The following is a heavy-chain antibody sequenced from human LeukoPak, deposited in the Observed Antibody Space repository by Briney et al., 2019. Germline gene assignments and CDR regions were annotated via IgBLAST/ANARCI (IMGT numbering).Heavy chain of an antibody. Sequence: GGSLRLSCAASGFTFSSYAMSWVRQAPGKGLEWVSAISGSGGSTYYADSVKGRFTISRDNSKNTLYLQMNSLRAEDTAVYYCAKDTIAAAGTVGDAFDIWGQGTMVTVSS. D-gene: IGHD6-13*01. J-gene: IGHJ3*02. CDR2: ISGSGGST. CDR3: AKDTIAAAGTVGDAFDI. CDR1: GFTFSSYA. V-gene: IGHV3-23*01.